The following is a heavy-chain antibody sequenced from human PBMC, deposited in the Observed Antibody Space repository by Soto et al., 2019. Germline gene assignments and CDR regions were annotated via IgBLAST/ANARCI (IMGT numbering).Heavy chain of an antibody. CDR1: GLAFTSYA. J-gene: IGHJ4*02. Sequence: GGSLRLSCAASGLAFTSYAMSWVRQAPGKGLEWVSAISGNGATTFYADSVKGRFTISRDNSRNTIYLQMNSLRVEDTAVYYCARDPLGGLVPSTHTEYWGQGTLVTVSS. V-gene: IGHV3-23*01. CDR3: ARDPLGGLVPSTHTEY. D-gene: IGHD5-12*01. CDR2: ISGNGATT.